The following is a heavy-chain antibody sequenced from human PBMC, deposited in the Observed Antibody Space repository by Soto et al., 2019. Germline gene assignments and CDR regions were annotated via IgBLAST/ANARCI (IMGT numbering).Heavy chain of an antibody. Sequence: GESLKISCRVSGYTFTNYWIAWVRQMPGKGLEWMGIIYPGDSDTRYSPSFQGQVTISVDKSINTAYLQWSSLKASDSAMYYCARVWEMATVAACDYWGQGTLVTGS. CDR2: IYPGDSDT. J-gene: IGHJ4*02. D-gene: IGHD6-13*01. CDR1: GYTFTNYW. V-gene: IGHV5-51*01. CDR3: ARVWEMATVAACDY.